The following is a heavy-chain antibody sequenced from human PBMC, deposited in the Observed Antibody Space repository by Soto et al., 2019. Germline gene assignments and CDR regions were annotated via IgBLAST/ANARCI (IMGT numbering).Heavy chain of an antibody. CDR2: LYYTGST. Sequence: PSETLSLTCTVSGGSISSHYWSWVRQPPGKGLEWIGYLYYTGSTNYNASLKSQVTMSLDTSKNQFSLMLTSVTAADTAVYYCARVGATVTSQALGFDHWGQGXLVTVSS. J-gene: IGHJ4*02. CDR1: GGSISSHY. CDR3: ARVGATVTSQALGFDH. V-gene: IGHV4-59*11. D-gene: IGHD4-17*01.